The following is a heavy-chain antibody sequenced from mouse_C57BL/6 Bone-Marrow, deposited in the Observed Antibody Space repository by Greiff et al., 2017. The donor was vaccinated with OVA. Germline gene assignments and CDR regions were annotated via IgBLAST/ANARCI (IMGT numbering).Heavy chain of an antibody. CDR1: GYTFTSYW. V-gene: IGHV1-53*01. J-gene: IGHJ3*01. D-gene: IGHD2-3*01. CDR2: INPSNGGT. CDR3: ARVEGYYLAWFAY. Sequence: VQLQQPGTELVKPGASVKLSCKASGYTFTSYWMHWVKQRPGQGLEWIGNINPSNGGTNYNEKLKRKATLTVDKSSSTAYMQLSSLTSEDSAVYYCARVEGYYLAWFAYWGQGTLVTVSA.